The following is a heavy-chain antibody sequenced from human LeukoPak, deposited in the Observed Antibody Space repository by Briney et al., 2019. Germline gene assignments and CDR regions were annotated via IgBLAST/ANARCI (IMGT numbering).Heavy chain of an antibody. D-gene: IGHD2-21*02. CDR2: IWYDGSNK. CDR3: ARGNIGTAVDY. CDR1: GFTFSSYA. V-gene: IGHV3-33*08. J-gene: IGHJ4*02. Sequence: PGGSLRLSCAASGFTFSSYAMSWVRQAPGKGLEWVAVIWYDGSNKYYADSVKGRFTISRDNSKNTLYLQMNSLRAEDTAVYYCARGNIGTAVDYRGQGTLVTVSS.